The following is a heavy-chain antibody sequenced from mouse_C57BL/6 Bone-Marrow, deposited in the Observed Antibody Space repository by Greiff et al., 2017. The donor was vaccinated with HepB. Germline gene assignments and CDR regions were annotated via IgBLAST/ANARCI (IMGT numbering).Heavy chain of an antibody. CDR3: ARKTTVVPYAMDY. D-gene: IGHD1-1*01. J-gene: IGHJ4*01. V-gene: IGHV1-64*01. CDR2: IHPNSGST. Sequence: QVQLQQPGAELVKPGASVQLSCKASGYTFTSSWMHWVKQRPGRGLEWIGMIHPNSGSTNYNEKFKSKATLTVDKSSSTAYMQLSSLTSADSAVYYCARKTTVVPYAMDYWGQGTSVTVSS. CDR1: GYTFTSSW.